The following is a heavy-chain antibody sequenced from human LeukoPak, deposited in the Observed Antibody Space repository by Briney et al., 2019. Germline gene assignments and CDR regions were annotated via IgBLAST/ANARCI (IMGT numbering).Heavy chain of an antibody. CDR3: ARDPESSSFDL. D-gene: IGHD6-13*01. J-gene: IGHJ4*02. Sequence: PGGSLRLSCAASGFGFCTYWMSWVRQTPEKGLEFVANIDQGGSVRNYMDSLKGRCTISRDNAKKSLYLEINSLRADDTAVYYCARDPESSSFDLWGRGALVTVSS. CDR1: GFGFCTYW. V-gene: IGHV3-7*01. CDR2: IDQGGSVR.